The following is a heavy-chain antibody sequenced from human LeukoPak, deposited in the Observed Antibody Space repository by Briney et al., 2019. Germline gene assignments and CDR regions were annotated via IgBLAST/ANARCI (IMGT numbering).Heavy chain of an antibody. CDR2: INTGNGVT. CDR3: ARGRILLWFGDSPDFDY. V-gene: IGHV1-3*04. J-gene: IGHJ4*02. CDR1: GYTFTRNA. D-gene: IGHD3-10*01. Sequence: ASVKVSCKASGYTFTRNAMHWVRQAPGQGLEWMGWINTGNGVTKYSQKFQGRVTITRDISASTVYMELSSLTSEDTAVYYCARGRILLWFGDSPDFDYWGQGTLVTVSS.